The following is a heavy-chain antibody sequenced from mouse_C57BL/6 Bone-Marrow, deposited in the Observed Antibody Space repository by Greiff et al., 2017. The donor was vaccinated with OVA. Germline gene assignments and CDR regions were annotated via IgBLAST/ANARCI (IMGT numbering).Heavy chain of an antibody. J-gene: IGHJ2*01. CDR1: GFNIKDYY. CDR2: IDPEDGDT. CDR3: TTCSYGVYFDY. D-gene: IGHD1-1*01. Sequence: EVQLQQSGAELVRPGASVKLSCTASGFNIKDYYMHWVKQRPEQGLEWIGWIDPEDGDTEYASKFQGKATMTADTSSNTAYLQLSSLTSEDTAVYYCTTCSYGVYFDYWGQGTALTVSS. V-gene: IGHV14-1*01.